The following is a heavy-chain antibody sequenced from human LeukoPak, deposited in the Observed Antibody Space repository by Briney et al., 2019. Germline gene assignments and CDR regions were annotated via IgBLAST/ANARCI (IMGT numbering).Heavy chain of an antibody. CDR1: GFTVSTNY. V-gene: IGHV3-15*01. D-gene: IGHD2-2*01. CDR2: IKSKTDGGTT. Sequence: GGSLRLSCAASGFTVSTNYMSWVRQAPGKGLEWVGRIKSKTDGGTTDYAAPVKGRFTISRDDSKNTLYLQMNSLKTEDTAVYYCTTKYQLLRGMDVWGQGTTVTVSS. J-gene: IGHJ6*02. CDR3: TTKYQLLRGMDV.